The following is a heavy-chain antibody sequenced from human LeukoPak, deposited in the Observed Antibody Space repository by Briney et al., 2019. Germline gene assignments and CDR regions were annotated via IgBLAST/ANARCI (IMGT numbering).Heavy chain of an antibody. D-gene: IGHD2-2*01. CDR1: GGSFSGYY. Sequence: SETLSLTCVVYGGSFSGYYWSWIRQPPGKGLEWIGEINHSGSTNYNPSLKSRVTISVDTSKNQFSLKLGSVTAADTAVYYCARGAPRIGYCSSTSCSKGRLDRNDYFDYWGQGTLVTVSS. J-gene: IGHJ4*02. CDR3: ARGAPRIGYCSSTSCSKGRLDRNDYFDY. V-gene: IGHV4-34*01. CDR2: INHSGST.